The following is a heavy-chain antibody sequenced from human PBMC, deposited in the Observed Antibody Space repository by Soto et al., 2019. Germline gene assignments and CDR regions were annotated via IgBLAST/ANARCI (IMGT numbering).Heavy chain of an antibody. J-gene: IGHJ6*02. V-gene: IGHV3-30-3*01. D-gene: IGHD5-18*01. CDR1: GFTFSSYA. Sequence: GGSLRLSCAASGFTFSSYAMHWVRQAPGKGLEWVAVISYDGSNKYYADSVKGRFTISRDNSKNTLYLQMNSLRAEDTAVYYCARAPDTAMVNYYYYYGMDVWGQGTTVTVSS. CDR2: ISYDGSNK. CDR3: ARAPDTAMVNYYYYYGMDV.